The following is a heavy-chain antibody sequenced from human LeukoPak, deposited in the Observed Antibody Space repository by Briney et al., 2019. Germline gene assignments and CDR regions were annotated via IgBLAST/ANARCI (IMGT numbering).Heavy chain of an antibody. Sequence: GGSLRLSCAASGFMFSSNWMSWVRLAPGKGLEWVANIKEDGTETYYVDSVKGGFTISRDNAKNSLYLQMKSLRAEATAVYSCAKEYDSGRYGANFAYCGQATLATLSS. J-gene: IGHJ4*02. CDR2: IKEDGTET. CDR1: GFMFSSNW. V-gene: IGHV3-7*01. CDR3: AKEYDSGRYGANFAY. D-gene: IGHD3-10*01.